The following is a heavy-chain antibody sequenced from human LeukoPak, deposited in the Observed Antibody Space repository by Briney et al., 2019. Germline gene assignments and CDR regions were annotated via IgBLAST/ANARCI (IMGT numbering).Heavy chain of an antibody. J-gene: IGHJ4*02. CDR3: ARGVYIAVAQYAY. Sequence: TTSETLSLTCTVSGGSISGYYWSWIRQPPGKGLEWIGYIYYSGTTNYNPSLKSRVTISVDTSKNQFSLKLSSVTAADTAVYYCARGVYIAVAQYAYWGQGTLVTVSS. CDR1: GGSISGYY. V-gene: IGHV4-59*01. D-gene: IGHD6-13*01. CDR2: IYYSGTT.